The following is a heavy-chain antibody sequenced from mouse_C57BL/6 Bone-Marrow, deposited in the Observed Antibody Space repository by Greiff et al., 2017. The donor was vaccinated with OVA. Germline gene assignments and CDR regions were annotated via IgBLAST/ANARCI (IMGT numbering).Heavy chain of an antibody. J-gene: IGHJ1*03. Sequence: EVMLVESGGGLVQPGGSLKLSCAASGFTFSDYYMYWVRQTPEKRLEWVAYISNGGGRTYYPDPVKGRFTISRANAKNTQYLQRSRLKSEDTAMYYCARHSQWYFDVWGTGTTVTVSS. CDR3: ARHSQWYFDV. V-gene: IGHV5-12*01. CDR2: ISNGGGRT. CDR1: GFTFSDYY.